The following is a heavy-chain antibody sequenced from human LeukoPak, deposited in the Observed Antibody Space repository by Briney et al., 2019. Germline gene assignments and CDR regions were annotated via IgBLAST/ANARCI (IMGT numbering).Heavy chain of an antibody. D-gene: IGHD3-9*01. Sequence: AASVTVSCKASGYTFTSYAMHWVRQAPGQRLEWMGWINAGNGNTKYSQKFQGRVTITRDTSASTAYMELSSLRSEDTAVYYCARGEVYYDILTGYYTDWGQGTLVTVSS. J-gene: IGHJ4*02. CDR1: GYTFTSYA. V-gene: IGHV1-3*01. CDR2: INAGNGNT. CDR3: ARGEVYYDILTGYYTD.